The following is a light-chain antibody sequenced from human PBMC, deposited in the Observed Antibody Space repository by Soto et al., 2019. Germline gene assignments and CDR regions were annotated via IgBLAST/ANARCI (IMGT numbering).Light chain of an antibody. CDR2: DAS. CDR1: QSVSTN. V-gene: IGKV3-11*01. J-gene: IGKJ4*01. CDR3: QQRCTWPLT. Sequence: EIVLTQSPATLSLSPGERATLSCRASQSVSTNLAWYHQKPGQAPRLLIYDASNRATGIPARFSGSGSGTDFTLTISSLEPEDFSSYYCQQRCTWPLTFGGGTKVEFK.